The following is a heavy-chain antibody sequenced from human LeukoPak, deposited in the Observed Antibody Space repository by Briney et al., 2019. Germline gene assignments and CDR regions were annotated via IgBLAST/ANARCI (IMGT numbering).Heavy chain of an antibody. J-gene: IGHJ4*02. CDR3: ARDDDYYDSNAQGFDY. V-gene: IGHV3-30*01. CDR1: GFTFSSYA. Sequence: PGGSLRLSCAASGFTFSSYAMHWVRQAPGKGLEWVAVISYDGSNKYYADSVKGRFTISRDNSKNTLYLQMNSLRAEDTAVYYCARDDDYYDSNAQGFDYWGQGTLVTVSS. CDR2: ISYDGSNK. D-gene: IGHD3-22*01.